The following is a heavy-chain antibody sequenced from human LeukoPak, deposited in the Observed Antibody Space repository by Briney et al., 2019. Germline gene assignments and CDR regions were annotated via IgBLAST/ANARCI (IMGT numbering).Heavy chain of an antibody. CDR2: IYDSGST. D-gene: IGHD3-22*01. CDR1: GGSISSYY. V-gene: IGHV4-59*01. J-gene: IGHJ3*02. Sequence: SETLSLTCTVSGGSISSYYWSWIRRPPGKGLEWIGYIYDSGSTNYNPSLKSRVTISVDTSKNQFSLKLSSVTAADTAVYYCACLTTADAFDIWGQGTMVTVSS. CDR3: ACLTTADAFDI.